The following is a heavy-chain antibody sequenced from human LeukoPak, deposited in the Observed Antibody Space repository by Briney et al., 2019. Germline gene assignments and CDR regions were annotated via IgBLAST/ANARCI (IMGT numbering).Heavy chain of an antibody. J-gene: IGHJ6*03. CDR3: AKDHYYGSGSYYNDNYMDV. V-gene: IGHV3-30*02. CDR1: GFTFSSYG. D-gene: IGHD3-10*01. CDR2: IRYDGSNK. Sequence: GESLRLSCAASGFTFSSYGMHWVRQAPGKGLEWVAFIRYDGSNKYDADSVKGRFTISRDNSKNTLYLQMNSLRVEDTAVYYCAKDHYYGSGSYYNDNYMDVWGKGTTVTISS.